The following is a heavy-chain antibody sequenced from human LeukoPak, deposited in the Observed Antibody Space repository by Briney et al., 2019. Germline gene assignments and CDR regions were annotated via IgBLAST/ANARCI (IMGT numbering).Heavy chain of an antibody. CDR3: ARWGNSGNFDY. CDR1: GFTFSGYA. Sequence: PGGSLRLSCAASGFTFSGYAMHWVRQAPGKGLEWVAVIWSDGSNKYYADSVKGRFTISRDNSKNTLFLQMNSLRAEDTAVYYCARWGNSGNFDYWGQGALVTVSS. D-gene: IGHD1-26*01. V-gene: IGHV3-33*08. CDR2: IWSDGSNK. J-gene: IGHJ4*02.